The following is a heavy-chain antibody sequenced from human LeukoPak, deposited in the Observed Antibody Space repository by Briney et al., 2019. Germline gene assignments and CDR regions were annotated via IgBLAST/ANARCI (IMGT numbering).Heavy chain of an antibody. J-gene: IGHJ4*02. V-gene: IGHV3-7*01. CDR2: INQDGSEK. CDR1: GFTFSNYW. D-gene: IGHD6-19*01. Sequence: QTGGSLSLSCAASGFTFSNYWMSWVRQAPGKGLEWVANINQDGSEKYYVDSVKGRFTISRDNSKNTLYLQMNSLRAEDTAVYYCARSPGRGRSKSPIAVAAYWGQGTLVTVSS. CDR3: ARSPGRGRSKSPIAVAAY.